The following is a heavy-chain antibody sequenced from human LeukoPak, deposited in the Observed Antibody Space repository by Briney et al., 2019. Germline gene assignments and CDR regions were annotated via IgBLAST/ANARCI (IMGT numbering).Heavy chain of an antibody. Sequence: PGGSLTLSCAESGFSFSAYAMYWVRQAPGKGPEWVALIRYDGINKYYGDSVKGRFTISRDNSKNMLYLQMNSLRAEDTAVYYCVKTGSGWYGDYWGQGARVTVSS. CDR2: IRYDGINK. CDR1: GFSFSAYA. J-gene: IGHJ4*02. V-gene: IGHV3-30*02. D-gene: IGHD6-13*01. CDR3: VKTGSGWYGDY.